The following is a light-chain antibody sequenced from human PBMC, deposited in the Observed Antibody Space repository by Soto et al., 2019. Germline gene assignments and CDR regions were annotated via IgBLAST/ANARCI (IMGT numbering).Light chain of an antibody. CDR3: QQRSNWPYT. J-gene: IGKJ4*01. Sequence: EIVLTQSPATLSLSPGERAALSCRASQSVSSYLAWYQQKPGQAPRLLIYDASKRATGIPARFSGSGSGTEFTLTIRSLEPDAVAFYFCQQRSNWPYTFGGGTKVEF. CDR1: QSVSSY. CDR2: DAS. V-gene: IGKV3-11*01.